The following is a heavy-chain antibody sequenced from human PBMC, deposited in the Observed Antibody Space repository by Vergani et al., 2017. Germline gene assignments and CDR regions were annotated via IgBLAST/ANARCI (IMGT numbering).Heavy chain of an antibody. V-gene: IGHV3-23*01. Sequence: EVQLLESGGGLVQPGGSLRLSCAASGFTFSSYDMSWVRQATGKGMEWVSAISGSGGSTYYADSVKGRFTISRDNSKNPLYLQMNSLRAEDTAVYYCAKGILSVVVFSYFDYWGQGTLVTVSS. J-gene: IGHJ4*02. D-gene: IGHD2-21*01. CDR1: GFTFSSYD. CDR2: ISGSGGST. CDR3: AKGILSVVVFSYFDY.